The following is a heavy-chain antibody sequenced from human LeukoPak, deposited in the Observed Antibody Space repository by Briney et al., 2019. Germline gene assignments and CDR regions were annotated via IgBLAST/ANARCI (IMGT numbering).Heavy chain of an antibody. CDR2: IYYDGST. V-gene: IGHV4-59*08. J-gene: IGHJ4*02. CDR1: GGSISNYY. Sequence: SSETLSLTCTVSGGSISNYYWSWIRQPPGKGLEYIGHIYYDGSTNYSPSLKSRLTISVDTSKNQFSLKLTSVTAADTAVYYCARRGYCSGNSCHLFDYWGQGTLVTVSS. CDR3: ARRGYCSGNSCHLFDY. D-gene: IGHD2-15*01.